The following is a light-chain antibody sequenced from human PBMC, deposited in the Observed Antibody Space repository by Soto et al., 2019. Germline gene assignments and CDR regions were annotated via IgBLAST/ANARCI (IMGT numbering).Light chain of an antibody. Sequence: DIPMTQSPSTLSASVGDRVTITCRASQSISSWLAWYQQKPGKAPKLLIYKASSLESGVPSRFSVSGSGTEFTLTISSLQPDDFATYYCQQYNSYSRWTFGQGTKVEIK. CDR3: QQYNSYSRWT. CDR2: KAS. V-gene: IGKV1-5*03. CDR1: QSISSW. J-gene: IGKJ1*01.